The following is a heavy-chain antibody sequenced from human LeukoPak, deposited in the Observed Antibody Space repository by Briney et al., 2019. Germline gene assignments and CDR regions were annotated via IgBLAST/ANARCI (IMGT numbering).Heavy chain of an antibody. V-gene: IGHV1-18*04. Sequence: ASVKVSCKASGYTFTSYGISWVRQAPGQGLEWMGWIGAYNGNTNYAQKLQGRVTMTTDTSTSTAYMELRSLRSDDTAVYYGARAAVRGVIRKYNWFDPWGQGTLVTVSS. CDR3: ARAAVRGVIRKYNWFDP. CDR2: IGAYNGNT. D-gene: IGHD3-10*01. J-gene: IGHJ5*02. CDR1: GYTFTSYG.